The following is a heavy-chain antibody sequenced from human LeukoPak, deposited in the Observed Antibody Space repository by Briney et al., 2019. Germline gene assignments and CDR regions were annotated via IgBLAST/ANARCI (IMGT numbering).Heavy chain of an antibody. D-gene: IGHD3-10*01. Sequence: SETLSLTCAVYGGSFSGYYWSWIRQPPGKGLEWIGEINHSGSTNYNPSLKSRVTISVDTSKNQFSLKLSSVTAADTAVYYCARGIRRVPLWYWGQGTLVTVSS. V-gene: IGHV4-34*01. J-gene: IGHJ4*02. CDR3: ARGIRRVPLWY. CDR2: INHSGST. CDR1: GGSFSGYY.